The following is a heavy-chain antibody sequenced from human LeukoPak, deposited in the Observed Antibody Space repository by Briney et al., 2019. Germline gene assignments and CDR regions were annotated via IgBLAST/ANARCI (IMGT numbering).Heavy chain of an antibody. J-gene: IGHJ5*02. Sequence: SETLSLTCTVSGGSISSYYWSWIRQPAGKGLEWIGRIYTSGSTNYNPSLKSRVTMSVDTSKNQFSLKLSPVTAADTAAYYCARDSRYYDSSGYYYRDWFDPWGQGTLVTVSS. CDR1: GGSISSYY. CDR3: ARDSRYYDSSGYYYRDWFDP. V-gene: IGHV4-4*07. D-gene: IGHD3-22*01. CDR2: IYTSGST.